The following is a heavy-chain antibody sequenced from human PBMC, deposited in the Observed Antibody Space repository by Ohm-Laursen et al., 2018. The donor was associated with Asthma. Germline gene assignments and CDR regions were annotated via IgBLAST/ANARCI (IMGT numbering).Heavy chain of an antibody. J-gene: IGHJ4*02. Sequence: RSLRLSCAATGSTFSTYAMIWVRQAPGKGLEWVAVGGSYYDGGLKYYADSVNGRFTVSRDDSKNTLYLQMNSLRPDDTAVYYCARDVMEWYLPAFDFWGQGTLVTVSS. CDR2: GGSYYDGGLK. CDR3: ARDVMEWYLPAFDF. V-gene: IGHV3-30-3*01. D-gene: IGHD3-3*01. CDR1: GSTFSTYA.